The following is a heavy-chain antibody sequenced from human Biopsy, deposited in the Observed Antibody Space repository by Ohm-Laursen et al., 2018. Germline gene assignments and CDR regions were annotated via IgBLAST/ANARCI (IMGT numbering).Heavy chain of an antibody. CDR2: INSMFGTT. Sequence: SSVKVSCKASGGTFSSFGISWVRQAPGQGLEWMGEINSMFGTTNYAQTFQGRVIITADESTSTAYMEVSSLRSEDTAVYYCAKRGVERGGPLAYWGQGTLVTVSS. V-gene: IGHV1-69*01. J-gene: IGHJ4*02. CDR3: AKRGVERGGPLAY. D-gene: IGHD1-1*01. CDR1: GGTFSSFG.